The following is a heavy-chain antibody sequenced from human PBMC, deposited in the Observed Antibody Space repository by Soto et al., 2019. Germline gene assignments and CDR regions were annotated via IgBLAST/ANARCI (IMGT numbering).Heavy chain of an antibody. Sequence: XESLRLSCAASGFTFSSYGMHWVRQAPGKGLEWVAVISYDGSNKYYADSVKGRFTISRDNSKNTLYLQMNSLRAEDTAVYYCATHAGYDILTGYYPYWGQGTLVTVSS. J-gene: IGHJ4*02. CDR1: GFTFSSYG. D-gene: IGHD3-9*01. CDR3: ATHAGYDILTGYYPY. CDR2: ISYDGSNK. V-gene: IGHV3-30*03.